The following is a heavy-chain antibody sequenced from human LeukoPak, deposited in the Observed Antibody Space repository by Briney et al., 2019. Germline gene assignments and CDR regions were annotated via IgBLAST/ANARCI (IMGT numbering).Heavy chain of an antibody. CDR3: ARWFGESHDAFDI. CDR1: GGSFSGYY. Sequence: SETLSLTCAVYGGSFSGYYWSRIRQPPGKGLEWIGEINHSGSTNYNPSLKSRVTISVDTSKNQFSLKLSSVTAADTAVYYCARWFGESHDAFDIWGQGTMVTVSS. D-gene: IGHD3-10*01. CDR2: INHSGST. J-gene: IGHJ3*02. V-gene: IGHV4-34*01.